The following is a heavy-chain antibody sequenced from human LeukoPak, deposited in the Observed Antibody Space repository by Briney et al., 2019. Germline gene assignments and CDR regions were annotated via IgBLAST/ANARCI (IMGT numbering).Heavy chain of an antibody. CDR3: ARGRDYYGSGSYYKRYYYYGMDV. CDR1: GYTFTGYY. V-gene: IGHV1-2*02. J-gene: IGHJ6*02. Sequence: ASVKVSCKASGYTFTGYYMHWVRHAPGQGLEWMGWINPNSGGTNYAQKFQVRVTMTRDTSISTAYMELSRLRPDDTAAYYCARGRDYYGSGSYYKRYYYYGMDVWGQGTTVTVSS. D-gene: IGHD3-10*01. CDR2: INPNSGGT.